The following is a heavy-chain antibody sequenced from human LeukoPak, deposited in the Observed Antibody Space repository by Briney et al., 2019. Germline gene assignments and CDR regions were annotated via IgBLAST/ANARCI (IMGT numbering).Heavy chain of an antibody. CDR1: RYTFSRYV. CDR3: ARVGIVPAGAHYYYYYGMDV. V-gene: IGHV1-69*04. J-gene: IGHJ6*02. D-gene: IGHD2-2*01. CDR2: IIPIFGIA. Sequence: PERLSCTPFRYTFSRYVMPWVRQAPGHGREWRGRIIPIFGIANYAQKFQGRVTITADKSTSTAYMELSSLRSEDTAVYYCARVGIVPAGAHYYYYYGMDVWGQGTTVTVSS.